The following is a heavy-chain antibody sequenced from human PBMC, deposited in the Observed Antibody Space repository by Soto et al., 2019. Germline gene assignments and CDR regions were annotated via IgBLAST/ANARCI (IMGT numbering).Heavy chain of an antibody. CDR1: GYTFTSYG. CDR2: ISAYNGNT. J-gene: IGHJ6*02. V-gene: IGHV1-18*01. CDR3: AREGYCSSTSCARDYYYGMDV. D-gene: IGHD2-2*01. Sequence: GASVKVSCKASGYTFTSYGISWVRQAPGQGLEWMGWISAYNGNTNYAQKLQGRVTMTTDTSTSTAYMELRSLRSDDTAVYYCAREGYCSSTSCARDYYYGMDVWGQGTTVTASS.